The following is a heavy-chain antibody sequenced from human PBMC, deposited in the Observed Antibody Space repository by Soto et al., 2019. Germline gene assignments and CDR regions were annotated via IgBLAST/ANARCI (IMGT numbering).Heavy chain of an antibody. CDR2: INNKGRST. V-gene: IGHV3-23*05. Sequence: GGSLRLSCAASGFPFSTYDMSWVRRAPGKGLEWVSVINNKGRSTHYADSVKGRFTISRDNSKNTLYLQMNSLRAEDTALYYCAKGGWLDSWGQGSLVTVSS. J-gene: IGHJ4*02. CDR3: AKGGWLDS. CDR1: GFPFSTYD. D-gene: IGHD6-19*01.